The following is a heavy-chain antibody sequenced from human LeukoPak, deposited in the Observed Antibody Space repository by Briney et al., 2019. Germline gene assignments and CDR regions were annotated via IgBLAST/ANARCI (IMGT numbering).Heavy chain of an antibody. Sequence: GGSLRLSCAASGFTFSSYAMSWVRQAPGKGLEWVSAISGSGGSTYYADSVKGRFTISRDNSKNTLYLQMNSLRAEDTAVYYCAKACSWNEYYYYGMDVWGQGTTVTVSS. CDR2: ISGSGGST. CDR3: AKACSWNEYYYYGMDV. V-gene: IGHV3-23*01. CDR1: GFTFSSYA. D-gene: IGHD6-13*01. J-gene: IGHJ6*02.